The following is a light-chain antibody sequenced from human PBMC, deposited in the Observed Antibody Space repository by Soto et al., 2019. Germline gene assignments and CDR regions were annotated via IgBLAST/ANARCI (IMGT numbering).Light chain of an antibody. CDR1: SNDVGVYNY. CDR2: DVT. V-gene: IGLV2-11*01. J-gene: IGLJ2*01. CDR3: SSYAGSYTVI. Sequence: QSVLTQPRSVSGSPGQSVTISCTGTSNDVGVYNYVSWYQQYPGKAPKLMIYDVTKRPSGVPDRFSGSKSGNTASLTISGLQADDEADYYCSSYAGSYTVIFGGGTKLTVL.